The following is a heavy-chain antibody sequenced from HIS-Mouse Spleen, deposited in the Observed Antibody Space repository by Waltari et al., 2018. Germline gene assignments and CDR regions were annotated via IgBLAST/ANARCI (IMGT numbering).Heavy chain of an antibody. D-gene: IGHD6-13*01. Sequence: QLQLQESGPGLVKPSETLSLTCTVSGGSISSSSYYWGWIRQPPGKGLGWVGSFYYSGSSYYHPSRKRRVTISVDTSKNQFSLKLSSVTAADTAVYYCAREIPYSSSWYDWYFDLWGRGTLVTVSS. V-gene: IGHV4-39*07. CDR3: AREIPYSSSWYDWYFDL. J-gene: IGHJ2*01. CDR2: FYYSGSS. CDR1: GGSISSSSYY.